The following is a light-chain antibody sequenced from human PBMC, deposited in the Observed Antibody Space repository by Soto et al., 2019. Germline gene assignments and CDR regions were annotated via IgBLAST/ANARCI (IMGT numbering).Light chain of an antibody. J-gene: IGLJ3*02. Sequence: QSALTQPASASGSPGQSITISCTGSSSDVGYYNYVSWYQQHPGKAPKLIIYDVSDRPSGVSNRFSGSKSANTASLTISGLQAEDEADYYCSSYSDSSTLFGGGTKVTVL. CDR1: SSDVGYYNY. CDR3: SSYSDSSTL. CDR2: DVS. V-gene: IGLV2-14*01.